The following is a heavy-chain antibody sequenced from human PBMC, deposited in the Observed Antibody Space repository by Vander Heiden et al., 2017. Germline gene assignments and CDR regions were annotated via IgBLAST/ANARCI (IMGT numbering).Heavy chain of an antibody. CDR1: GLTFSSYA. CDR2: ISYEGSNK. V-gene: IGHV3-30-3*01. J-gene: IGHJ6*02. Sequence: QVQLVESGGGVVQPGRSLRLSCAASGLTFSSYAMRWVRQAPGKGLEWVAVISYEGSNKYYADSVKGRFTISRDNSRNTLYVQMNSLRAEDTAVYYCARGVPPYGIDVWGQGTTVTVAS. CDR3: ARGVPPYGIDV.